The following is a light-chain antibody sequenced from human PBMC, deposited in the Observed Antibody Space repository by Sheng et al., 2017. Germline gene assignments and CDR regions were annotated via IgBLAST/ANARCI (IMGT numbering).Light chain of an antibody. CDR3: QQFNSDPWT. CDR2: KAS. Sequence: DIQMTQSPSTLSASVGDRVTVACRASQSVRIYLAWYQQKPGKAPKLLIYKASILESGVPSRFSGSGSGTDFTLTISSLQPEDFATYYCQQFNSDPWTFGQGTRVE. V-gene: IGKV1-5*03. J-gene: IGKJ1*01. CDR1: QSVRIY.